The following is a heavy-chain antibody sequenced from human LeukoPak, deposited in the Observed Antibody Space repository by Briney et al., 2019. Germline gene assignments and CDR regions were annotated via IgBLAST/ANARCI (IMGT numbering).Heavy chain of an antibody. CDR1: GFTFDDYA. V-gene: IGHV3-9*01. J-gene: IGHJ4*02. CDR2: ISWNSGSI. CDR3: ARDLEM. Sequence: PGGSLRLSCAASGFTFDDYAMHWVRQAPGKGLEWVSGISWNSGSIGYADSVKGRFTISRDSAKNSLYLQMNSLRAEDTAVYYCARDLEMRGQGTLVTVSS.